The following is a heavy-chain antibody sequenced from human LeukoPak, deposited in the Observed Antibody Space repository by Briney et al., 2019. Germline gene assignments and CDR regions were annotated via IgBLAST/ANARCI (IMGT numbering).Heavy chain of an antibody. Sequence: ASVKVSCKASGYTFTSYDINWVRQATGQGLEWMGWMNPSSGNTGYAQKFQGRVTMTRNTSISTAYMELSSLRSEDTAVYYCARGQWGQEGPGGYYYYGMDVWGQGTTVTVSS. V-gene: IGHV1-8*01. CDR1: GYTFTSYD. CDR3: ARGQWGQEGPGGYYYYGMDV. CDR2: MNPSSGNT. J-gene: IGHJ6*02. D-gene: IGHD6-19*01.